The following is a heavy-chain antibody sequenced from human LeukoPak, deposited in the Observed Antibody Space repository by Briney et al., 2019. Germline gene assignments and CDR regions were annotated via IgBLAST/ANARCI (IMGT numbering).Heavy chain of an antibody. Sequence: SETLSLTCTVSGDSISSSTYYWSWIRQPPGKGLEWIGYIHYTGSTNYNPSLKSRVTISEDTSKNQFSLKLSSVTAADTAVYYCARYNFDSSGYYRIWFDPWGQGTLVTVSS. V-gene: IGHV4-61*05. J-gene: IGHJ5*02. CDR3: ARYNFDSSGYYRIWFDP. CDR1: GDSISSSTYY. D-gene: IGHD3-22*01. CDR2: IHYTGST.